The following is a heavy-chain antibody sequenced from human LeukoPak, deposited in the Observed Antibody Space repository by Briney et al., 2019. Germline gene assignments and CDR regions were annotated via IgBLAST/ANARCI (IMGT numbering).Heavy chain of an antibody. CDR1: GGSISSYY. CDR3: AREYYYDSSGYYFFDY. CDR2: IYYSGST. Sequence: WETLSLTCTVSGGSISSYYSSWIRQPPGKGLEWIGYIYYSGSTNYNPSLKSRVTISVDTSKNQFSLKLSSVTAAVTALYYCAREYYYDSSGYYFFDYWGQGTLVTVSS. D-gene: IGHD3-22*01. V-gene: IGHV4-59*01. J-gene: IGHJ4*02.